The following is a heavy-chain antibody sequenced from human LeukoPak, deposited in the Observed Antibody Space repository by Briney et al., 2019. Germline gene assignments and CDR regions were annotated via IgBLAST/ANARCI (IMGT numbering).Heavy chain of an antibody. D-gene: IGHD3-10*01. CDR3: ARDGSGVFDY. J-gene: IGHJ4*02. CDR2: IWYDGSIM. CDR1: GFSFSSYG. V-gene: IGHV3-33*01. Sequence: LAGRSLRLSCAAPGFSFSSYGLQWVRQAPGKGLEWVAVIWYDGSIMYYADSVKGRFTISRDNSKNTLYLQMNTLRAEDTAVYYCARDGSGVFDYWGQGTLVTVSS.